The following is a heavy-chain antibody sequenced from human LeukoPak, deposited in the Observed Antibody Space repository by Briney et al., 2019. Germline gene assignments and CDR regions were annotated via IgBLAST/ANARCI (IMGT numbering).Heavy chain of an antibody. V-gene: IGHV4-34*01. Sequence: ETLSLTCAVYGGSFSGYYWSWIRQPPGKGLEWIGEINHSGSTNYNPSLKSRVTISVDTSKNQFSLKLSSVTAADTAVYYCAKKGVDTAMGDYNWFDPWGQGTLVTVSS. D-gene: IGHD5-18*01. CDR3: AKKGVDTAMGDYNWFDP. CDR1: GGSFSGYY. J-gene: IGHJ5*02. CDR2: INHSGST.